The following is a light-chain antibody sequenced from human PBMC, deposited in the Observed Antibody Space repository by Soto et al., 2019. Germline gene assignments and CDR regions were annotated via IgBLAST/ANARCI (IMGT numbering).Light chain of an antibody. CDR1: GSDIGSYNY. CDR3: SSYAGSSNHVI. Sequence: QSALTQPPSASGSPGQSVTISCTGTGSDIGSYNYVSWYQQYPGRAPRLLIFEVSERPSGVPDRFSGSKSGNTASLTVSGLQAEDEADYFCSSYAGSSNHVIFGAGTQLTVL. V-gene: IGLV2-8*01. J-gene: IGLJ2*01. CDR2: EVS.